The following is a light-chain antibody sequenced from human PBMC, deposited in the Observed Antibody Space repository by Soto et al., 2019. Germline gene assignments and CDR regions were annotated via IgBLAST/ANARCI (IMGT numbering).Light chain of an antibody. CDR2: DAF. V-gene: IGKV3-11*01. CDR3: QQRSSWPT. Sequence: EIVLTQSPATLSLSPGERATLSCRASQSVSSNLAWYQQKLGQAPRLLIYDAFNRATGIPARFSGSGSGTDFTLTISNLEPEDFAVYYSQQRSSWPTFGQGTKLEIK. CDR1: QSVSSN. J-gene: IGKJ2*01.